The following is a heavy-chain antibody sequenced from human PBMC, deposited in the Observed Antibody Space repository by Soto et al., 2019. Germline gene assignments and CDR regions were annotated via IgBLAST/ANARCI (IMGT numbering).Heavy chain of an antibody. CDR1: GFTVSSNY. Sequence: GGSLRLSCAASGFTVSSNYMSWVRQAPGKGLEWVSVIYSGGSTYYADSVKGRFTISRDNSKNTLYLQMNSLRAEDTAVYYCARAPGNLLYNVAYYYYGMDVWGQGTTVTVSS. D-gene: IGHD2-2*02. CDR2: IYSGGST. V-gene: IGHV3-53*01. CDR3: ARAPGNLLYNVAYYYYGMDV. J-gene: IGHJ6*02.